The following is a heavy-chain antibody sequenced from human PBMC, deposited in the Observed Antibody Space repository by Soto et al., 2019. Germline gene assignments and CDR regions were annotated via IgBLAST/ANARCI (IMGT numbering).Heavy chain of an antibody. J-gene: IGHJ3*02. CDR2: IYPGDSDT. V-gene: IGHV5-51*01. D-gene: IGHD2-15*01. Sequence: GESLKISCKGSGYSFTSYWIGWVRQMPGKGLEWMGIIYPGDSDTRYSPSFQGQVTISADKSISTAYLQWSSLKASDTAMYYCARQYQYRVVVVADAFDIWGQGTMVTVSS. CDR3: ARQYQYRVVVVADAFDI. CDR1: GYSFTSYW.